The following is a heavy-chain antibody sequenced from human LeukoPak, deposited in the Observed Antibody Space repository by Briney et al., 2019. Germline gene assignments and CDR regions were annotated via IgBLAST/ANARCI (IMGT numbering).Heavy chain of an antibody. V-gene: IGHV3-30*02. CDR1: GFTFSSYG. D-gene: IGHD3-22*01. CDR2: IRYDGSNK. CDR3: ARVPRGYYASSGYYWFDY. J-gene: IGHJ4*02. Sequence: GGSLRLSCAASGFTFSSYGMHWVRQAPGKGLEWVAFIRYDGSNKYYADSVKGRFTISRDNSKNTLYLHMNSLRAEDTALYHCARVPRGYYASSGYYWFDYWGQGTLVTVSS.